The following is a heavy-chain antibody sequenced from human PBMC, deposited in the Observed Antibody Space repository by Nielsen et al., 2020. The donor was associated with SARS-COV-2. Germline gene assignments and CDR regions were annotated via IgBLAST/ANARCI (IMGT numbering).Heavy chain of an antibody. Sequence: SETLSLTCTVSGGSISSYYWSWIRQPPGKGLEWIGYIYYSGSTNYNPSLKSRVTISVDTSKNQFSLKLSSVTAADTAVYYCARGRGAYDYWGQGTLVTVTS. D-gene: IGHD1-26*01. J-gene: IGHJ4*02. CDR1: GGSISSYY. V-gene: IGHV4-59*01. CDR2: IYYSGST. CDR3: ARGRGAYDY.